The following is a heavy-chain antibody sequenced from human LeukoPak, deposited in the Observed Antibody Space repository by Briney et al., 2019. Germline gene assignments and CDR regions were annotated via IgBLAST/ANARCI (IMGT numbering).Heavy chain of an antibody. Sequence: PSETLSLTCAVYGGSFSGYYWSWIRQPPGKGLEWIGEINHSGSTNYNPSLKSRVTISVDTSKNQFSLKLSSVTAADTAVYYCARHTAPGFDYWGQGTLVTVSS. J-gene: IGHJ4*02. CDR2: INHSGST. CDR1: GGSFSGYY. V-gene: IGHV4-34*01. D-gene: IGHD5-18*01. CDR3: ARHTAPGFDY.